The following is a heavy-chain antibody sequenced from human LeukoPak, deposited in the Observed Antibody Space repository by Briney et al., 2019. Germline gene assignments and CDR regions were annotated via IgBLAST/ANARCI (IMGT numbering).Heavy chain of an antibody. CDR2: LSGSGASI. Sequence: GGSLRLSCAASGFTFTSHAVNWVRQAPGKGLEWVSALSGSGASIYYADSVKGRFTISRDNSGHIVYLEMNSLRAEDTAVYFCARCPGMAVAGNYVDYWGQGTLVTVSS. CDR3: ARCPGMAVAGNYVDY. CDR1: GFTFTSHA. D-gene: IGHD6-19*01. V-gene: IGHV3-23*01. J-gene: IGHJ4*02.